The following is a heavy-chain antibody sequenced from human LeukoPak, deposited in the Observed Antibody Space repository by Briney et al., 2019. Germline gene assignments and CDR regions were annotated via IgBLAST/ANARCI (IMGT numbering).Heavy chain of an antibody. CDR3: AGWEPDYFDI. V-gene: IGHV4-59*08. CDR1: GGSIGRDY. D-gene: IGHD1-26*01. Sequence: SETLSLTCTVSGGSIGRDYGSWLRQSPGRGLEWIGYIHYTVSTSYNPSFLSRVTISMDASRDQFSLKLTSVTAADTAVYYCAGWEPDYFDIWGQGTMVTVSS. J-gene: IGHJ3*02. CDR2: IHYTVST.